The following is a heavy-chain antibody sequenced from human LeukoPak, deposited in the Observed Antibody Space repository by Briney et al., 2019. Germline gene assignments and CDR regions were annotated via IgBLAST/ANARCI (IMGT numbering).Heavy chain of an antibody. CDR3: ASIPYYDFWSGKTSN. CDR1: GGSISSYY. V-gene: IGHV4-59*01. J-gene: IGHJ4*02. D-gene: IGHD3-3*01. Sequence: SETLSLTCTVSGGSISSYYWSWIRQPPGKGLEWIGYIYYSGSTNYNPSLKSRVTISVDTSKNQLSLKLSSVTAADTAVYYCASIPYYDFWSGKTSNWGQGTLVTVSS. CDR2: IYYSGST.